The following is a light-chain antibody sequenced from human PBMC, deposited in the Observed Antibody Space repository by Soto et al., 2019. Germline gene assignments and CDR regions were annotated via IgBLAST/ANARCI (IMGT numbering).Light chain of an antibody. V-gene: IGKV4-1*01. Sequence: EIVMTQSPDSLGVSLGERATINCKSSQSVLQSSDNNNYLSWYQQKPGQPPKLLMYWASTRQSGVPDRFSGSGSGTDFTLTITSLQAEDVAVYYCQQYYSSPLTFGPGTKVDIK. CDR1: QSVLQSSDNNNY. J-gene: IGKJ3*01. CDR2: WAS. CDR3: QQYYSSPLT.